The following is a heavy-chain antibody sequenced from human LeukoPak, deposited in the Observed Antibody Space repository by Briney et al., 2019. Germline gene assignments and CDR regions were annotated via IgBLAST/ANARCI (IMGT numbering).Heavy chain of an antibody. CDR2: FDPGDDET. CDR3: ATAKDLPLDS. J-gene: IGHJ5*01. Sequence: GASVTVSCKFSGYSLSEVATHWVRQAPGQGLEWMGGFDPGDDETIYGQKLQGRVTMTEDTSTDTAYLELSSLRSEDTAVYFCATAKDLPLDSWGQGTPVTVSS. V-gene: IGHV1-24*01. CDR1: GYSLSEVA.